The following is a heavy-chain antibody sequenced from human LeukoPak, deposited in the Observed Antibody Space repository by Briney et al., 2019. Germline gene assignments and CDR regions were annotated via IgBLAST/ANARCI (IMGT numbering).Heavy chain of an antibody. CDR1: GFTFTSSA. J-gene: IGHJ6*02. V-gene: IGHV1-58*01. CDR3: AARGGDYYDFWSGYPKDYYYGMDV. D-gene: IGHD3-3*01. CDR2: IVVGSGNT. Sequence: EASVNVSCKASGFTFTSSAVQWVRQARGQRLEWIGWIVVGSGNTNYAQKFQERVTITRDMSTSTAYMELSSLRSEDTAVYYCAARGGDYYDFWSGYPKDYYYGMDVWGQGTTVTVSS.